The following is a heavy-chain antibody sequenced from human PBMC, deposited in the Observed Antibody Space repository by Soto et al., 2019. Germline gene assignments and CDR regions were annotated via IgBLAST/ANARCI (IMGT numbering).Heavy chain of an antibody. CDR1: GYTFTGYY. Sequence: QVQLVQSGAEVKKPGASVKVSCKASGYTFTGYYMHWVRQAPGQGLEWMGWINPNSGGTNYAQKFQGRVTMTRDKSISTAYMELSRLRSDDTAVYYCAREGAAIAARVGWFDPWGQGTLVTVSS. D-gene: IGHD6-6*01. CDR3: AREGAAIAARVGWFDP. V-gene: IGHV1-2*02. CDR2: INPNSGGT. J-gene: IGHJ5*02.